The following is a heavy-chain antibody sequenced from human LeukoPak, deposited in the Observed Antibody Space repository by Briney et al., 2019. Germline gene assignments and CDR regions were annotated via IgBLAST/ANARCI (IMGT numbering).Heavy chain of an antibody. CDR3: AKVERPWIQLWFPFDY. CDR2: FDPEDGET. D-gene: IGHD5-18*01. Sequence: ASVKVSCKVSGYTLTELSMHWVRQAPGKGLEWMGGFDPEDGETIYAQKFQGRVTMTEDTSTDTAYMELSSLRAEDTAVYYCAKVERPWIQLWFPFDYWGQGTLVTVSS. V-gene: IGHV1-24*01. J-gene: IGHJ4*02. CDR1: GYTLTELS.